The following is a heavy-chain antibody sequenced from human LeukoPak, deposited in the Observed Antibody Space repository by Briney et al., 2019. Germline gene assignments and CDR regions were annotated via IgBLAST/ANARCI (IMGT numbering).Heavy chain of an antibody. CDR1: GFTFSSYA. CDR3: AKPYASSGYYYGIDY. D-gene: IGHD3-22*01. J-gene: IGHJ4*02. V-gene: IGHV3-23*01. Sequence: GGSLRLSCAASGFTFSSYAMSWVRQAPGKGLEWVSAISGSGGSTYYADSVKGRFTISRDNSKNTLYLQMNSLRAEDTAVYYCAKPYASSGYYYGIDYWGQGTLVTVSS. CDR2: ISGSGGST.